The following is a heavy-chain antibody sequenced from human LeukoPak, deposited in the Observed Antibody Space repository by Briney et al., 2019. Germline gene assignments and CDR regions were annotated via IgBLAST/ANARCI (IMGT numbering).Heavy chain of an antibody. CDR1: GFTFSNAW. CDR2: INSDGSST. D-gene: IGHD3-9*01. V-gene: IGHV3-74*01. J-gene: IGHJ6*03. CDR3: AREERYFDWLLDYYYYYYMDV. Sequence: GGSLRLSCAASGFTFSNAWMSWVRQAPGKGLVWVSRINSDGSSTSYADSVKGRFTISRDNAKNTLYLQMNSLRAEDTAVYYCAREERYFDWLLDYYYYYYMDVWGKGTTVTISS.